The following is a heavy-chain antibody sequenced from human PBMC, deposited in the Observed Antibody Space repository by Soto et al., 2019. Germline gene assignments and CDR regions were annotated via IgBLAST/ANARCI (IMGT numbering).Heavy chain of an antibody. CDR1: GYSFTGYS. Sequence: ASVKVSCRASGYSFTGYSMHWVRQAPGQGLEWMGWISAYNGNTNYAQKLQGRVTMTTDTSTSTAYMELRSLRSDDTAVYYCARGHLDYWGQGTLVTVSS. CDR3: ARGHLDY. CDR2: ISAYNGNT. J-gene: IGHJ4*02. V-gene: IGHV1-18*04.